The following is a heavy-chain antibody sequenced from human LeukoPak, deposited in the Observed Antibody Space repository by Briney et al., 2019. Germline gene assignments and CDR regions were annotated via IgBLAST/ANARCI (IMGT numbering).Heavy chain of an antibody. CDR2: MYYSGST. D-gene: IGHD2-2*01. Sequence: SETLSLTCTVSGGSISSSSYYWGWIRQPPGKGLEWIGSMYYSGSTYYNPSLKGRVTISVDTSKNQFSLKLSSVTAADTAVYYCARPYCSSTSCYGAYDAFDIWGQGTMVTVSS. J-gene: IGHJ3*02. CDR3: ARPYCSSTSCYGAYDAFDI. CDR1: GGSISSSSYY. V-gene: IGHV4-39*01.